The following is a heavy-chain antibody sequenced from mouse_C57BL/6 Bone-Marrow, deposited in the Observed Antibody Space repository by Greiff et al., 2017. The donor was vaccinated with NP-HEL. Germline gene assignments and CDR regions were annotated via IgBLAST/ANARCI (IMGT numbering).Heavy chain of an antibody. J-gene: IGHJ4*01. V-gene: IGHV1-7*01. Sequence: QVQLQQSGAELAKPGASVKLSCKASGYTFTSYWMHWVKQRPGQGLEWLGYINPSSGYTKYNQKFKDKATVTADKSSSTAYMQLSSLTYEDSAVYYCARYYYSGMDYWGQGTSVTVSS. D-gene: IGHD2-12*01. CDR1: GYTFTSYW. CDR3: ARYYYSGMDY. CDR2: INPSSGYT.